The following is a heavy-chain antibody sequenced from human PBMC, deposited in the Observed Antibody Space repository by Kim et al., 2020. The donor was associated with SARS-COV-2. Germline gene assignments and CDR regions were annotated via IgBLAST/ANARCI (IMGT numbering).Heavy chain of an antibody. CDR2: ISSSSSTI. CDR3: AREMWITMVRPPMGV. J-gene: IGHJ6*02. D-gene: IGHD3-10*01. Sequence: GGSLRLSCAASGFTFSSYSMNWVRQAPGKGLEWVSYISSSSSTIYYADSVKGRFTISRDNAKNPLYLQMNSLRDEETAVYFCAREMWITMVRPPMGVRGQGSTVTVSS. V-gene: IGHV3-48*02. CDR1: GFTFSSYS.